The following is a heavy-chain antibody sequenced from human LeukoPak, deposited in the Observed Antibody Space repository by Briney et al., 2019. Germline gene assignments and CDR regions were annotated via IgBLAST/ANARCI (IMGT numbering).Heavy chain of an antibody. J-gene: IGHJ6*02. CDR1: GYTFTSYG. V-gene: IGHV1-18*01. Sequence: ASVKVSCKASGYTFTSYGISWVRQAPGQGLEWMGWISAYNGNTNYAQKLQGRVTMTTDTSTSTAYMELRSLRSDDTAVYYWGRVPGGLLYYSSGYYPLTLPPGCMDVWGQGTRVTVSS. CDR3: GRVPGGLLYYSSGYYPLTLPPGCMDV. D-gene: IGHD3-22*01. CDR2: ISAYNGNT.